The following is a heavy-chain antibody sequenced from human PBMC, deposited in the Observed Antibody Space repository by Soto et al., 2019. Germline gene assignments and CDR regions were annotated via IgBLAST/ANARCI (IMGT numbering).Heavy chain of an antibody. CDR1: GFTFSSYG. D-gene: IGHD3-3*01. CDR2: ISYDGSNK. CDR3: AKDSVSMYDFWSGYNYFDY. V-gene: IGHV3-30*18. J-gene: IGHJ4*02. Sequence: GGSLRLSCAASGFTFSSYGMHWVRQAPGKGLEWVAVISYDGSNKYYADSVKGRFTISRDNSKNTLYLQMNSLRAEDTAVYYCAKDSVSMYDFWSGYNYFDYWGQGTLVTVSS.